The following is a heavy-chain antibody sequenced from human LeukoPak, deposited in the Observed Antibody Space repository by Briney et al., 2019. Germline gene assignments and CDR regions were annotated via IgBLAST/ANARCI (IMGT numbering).Heavy chain of an antibody. V-gene: IGHV1-8*03. CDR3: ARGRSTGYPYYFEY. Sequence: GASVNVSFKSSGYTFTIYDINWVRQAPGQGLEWMGWMNPNSGSTGYAQKFQGRVTITSNTSISTAYMELSGLRSEDTAVYYCARGRSTGYPYYFEYWGQGTLVTVSS. D-gene: IGHD5-12*01. J-gene: IGHJ4*02. CDR1: GYTFTIYD. CDR2: MNPNSGST.